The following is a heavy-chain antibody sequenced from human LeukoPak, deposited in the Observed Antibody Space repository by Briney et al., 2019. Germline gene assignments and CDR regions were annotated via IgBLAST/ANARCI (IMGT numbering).Heavy chain of an antibody. CDR1: GFTFSGYW. CDR3: AKARSIVARHFDY. Sequence: GGSLSLSCASSGFTFSGYWMSWVRPAPGKGLEWVAKIKEDGSERYFVDSLEGRFPISRDNAKNSLYLQMNSLRAEDTAVYYCAKARSIVARHFDYWGQGTLVTVSS. CDR2: IKEDGSER. V-gene: IGHV3-7*01. D-gene: IGHD6-6*01. J-gene: IGHJ4*02.